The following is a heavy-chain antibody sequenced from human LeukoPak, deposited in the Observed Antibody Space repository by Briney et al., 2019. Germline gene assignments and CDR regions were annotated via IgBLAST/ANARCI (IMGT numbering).Heavy chain of an antibody. J-gene: IGHJ4*02. Sequence: ASVTVSCTASGYTFTGYHMHWVRQAPGQGLEWMGRINPNSGDTNYAQKFQGRVAMTRDTPISTAFMELTRLRSDDTAVYYCARDYCSSTSCLFDYWGQGTLVTVSS. CDR1: GYTFTGYH. D-gene: IGHD2-2*01. CDR3: ARDYCSSTSCLFDY. V-gene: IGHV1-2*06. CDR2: INPNSGDT.